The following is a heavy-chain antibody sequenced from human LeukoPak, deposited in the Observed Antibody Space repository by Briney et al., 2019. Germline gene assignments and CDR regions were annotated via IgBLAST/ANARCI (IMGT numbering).Heavy chain of an antibody. V-gene: IGHV4-34*01. CDR2: INHSGST. CDR3: ARHHPIAAADPFLDY. J-gene: IGHJ4*02. Sequence: KPSETLSLTCAVYGGSFSGYYWSWIRQPPGKGLEWIGEINHSGSTNYNPSLKSRVTISVDTSKNQFSLKLSSVTAADTAVYYCARHHPIAAADPFLDYWGQGTLVTVSS. CDR1: GGSFSGYY. D-gene: IGHD6-13*01.